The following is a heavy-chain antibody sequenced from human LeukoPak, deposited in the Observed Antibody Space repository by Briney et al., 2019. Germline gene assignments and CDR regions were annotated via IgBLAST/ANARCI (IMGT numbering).Heavy chain of an antibody. J-gene: IGHJ4*02. CDR1: GGSISSYP. D-gene: IGHD5-12*01. Sequence: SETLSLTCSVSGGSISSYPWIWIRQSPGKGLEWIGYINYSGHTNYNPSLKSRVTISIDTSKNQFSLSLTSVTAADTAVYYCARVWQDYSGSDYWGQGTLVTVS. CDR3: ARVWQDYSGSDY. V-gene: IGHV4-59*01. CDR2: INYSGHT.